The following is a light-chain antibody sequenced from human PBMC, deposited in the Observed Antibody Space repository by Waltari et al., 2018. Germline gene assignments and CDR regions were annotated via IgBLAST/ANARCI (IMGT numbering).Light chain of an antibody. V-gene: IGKV2-30*02. CDR1: QSLLHRDGNTY. J-gene: IGKJ1*01. CDR3: MQGTYWPRT. Sequence: DVVLTQSPLSLPVTLGQSASISCSSTQSLLHRDGNTYLNWFPQRPGQSPRRLIYKVSNRDSGVPDRFSGSGSGTDFTLKISRVEAEDVGVYYCMQGTYWPRTFGQGTKVEIK. CDR2: KVS.